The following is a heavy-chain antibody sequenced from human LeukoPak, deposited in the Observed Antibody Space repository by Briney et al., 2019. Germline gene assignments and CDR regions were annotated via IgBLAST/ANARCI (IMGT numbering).Heavy chain of an antibody. V-gene: IGHV3-15*01. CDR1: GFTFRNAW. Sequence: GGSLRLSCATSGFTFRNAWMSWVRQAPGRGLEWVGRIKSKTDGGTTDYAAPVKGRFTISRDDSKNTLCLQMNSLKTEDTAVYYCDYNWVYWGQGTLVTVSS. CDR2: IKSKTDGGTT. D-gene: IGHD5-24*01. J-gene: IGHJ4*02. CDR3: DYNWVY.